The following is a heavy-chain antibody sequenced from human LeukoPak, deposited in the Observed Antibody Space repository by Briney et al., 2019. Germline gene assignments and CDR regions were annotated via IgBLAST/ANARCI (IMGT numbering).Heavy chain of an antibody. CDR2: IYYSGST. J-gene: IGHJ4*02. CDR3: ARDVYSSGFDY. CDR1: GGSISGSSYY. V-gene: IGHV4-39*07. D-gene: IGHD6-19*01. Sequence: PSETLSLTCTVSGGSISGSSYYWGWIRQPPGKGLEWIGSIYYSGSTYYNPSLKSRVTISVDTSKNQFSLKLSSVTAADTAVYYCARDVYSSGFDYWGQGTLVTVSS.